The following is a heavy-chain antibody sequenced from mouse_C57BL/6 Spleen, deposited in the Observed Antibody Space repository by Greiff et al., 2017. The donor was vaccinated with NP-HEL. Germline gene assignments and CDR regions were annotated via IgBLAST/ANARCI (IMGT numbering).Heavy chain of an antibody. D-gene: IGHD2-5*01. CDR2: IDPSDSYT. CDR3: ARGYSTYYAMDY. V-gene: IGHV1-50*01. Sequence: VQLQQSGAELVKPGASVKLSCKASGYTFTSYWMQWVKQRPGQGLEWIGEIDPSDSYTNYNQKFKGKATLTVDTSSSTAYMQLSSLTSVDSAVYYCARGYSTYYAMDYWGQGTSVTVSS. J-gene: IGHJ4*01. CDR1: GYTFTSYW.